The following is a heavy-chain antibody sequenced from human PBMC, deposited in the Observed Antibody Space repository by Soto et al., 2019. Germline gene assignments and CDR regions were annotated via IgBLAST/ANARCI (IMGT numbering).Heavy chain of an antibody. Sequence: GGSLRLSCTASGFTFGDYAMSWFRQAPGKGLEWVGFIRSKAYGGTTEYAASVKGRFTISRDDSKSIAYLQMNSLKTEDTAVYYCTWYYDFWSGPPEYYYYYGMDVWGQGTKVTVSS. D-gene: IGHD3-3*01. CDR1: GFTFGDYA. CDR3: TWYYDFWSGPPEYYYYYGMDV. V-gene: IGHV3-49*03. CDR2: IRSKAYGGTT. J-gene: IGHJ6*02.